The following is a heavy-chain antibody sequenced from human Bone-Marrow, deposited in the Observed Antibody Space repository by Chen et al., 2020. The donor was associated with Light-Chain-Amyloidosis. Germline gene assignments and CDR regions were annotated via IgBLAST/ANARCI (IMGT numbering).Heavy chain of an antibody. J-gene: IGHJ4*02. CDR3: ARVTYFYDSSGYYYNFYFDY. V-gene: IGHV4-31*03. Sequence: QLQLQESGPGLVKPSHTLSLTCSVSGASISSGGFYWSWIRQHPGKGLEWIGYVYSRGSTHYNPSLKSRLTISADTSKNQFSLNLSSVTAADTAVYYCARVTYFYDSSGYYYNFYFDYWGQGTLVTVSS. CDR1: GASISSGGFY. CDR2: VYSRGST. D-gene: IGHD3-22*01.